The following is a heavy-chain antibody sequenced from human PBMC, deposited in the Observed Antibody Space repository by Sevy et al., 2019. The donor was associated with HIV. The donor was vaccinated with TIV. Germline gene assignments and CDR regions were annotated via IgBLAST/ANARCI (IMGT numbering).Heavy chain of an antibody. CDR1: GFTFSSYA. D-gene: IGHD3-22*01. J-gene: IGHJ3*02. Sequence: GGSPRLSCAASGFTFSSYAMSWVRQAPGKGLEWVSAISGSGGSTYYADSVKGRFTISRDNSKNTLYLQMNSLRAEDTAVYYCAKDYYDSSRVYAFDIWGQGTMVTVSS. CDR3: AKDYYDSSRVYAFDI. V-gene: IGHV3-23*01. CDR2: ISGSGGST.